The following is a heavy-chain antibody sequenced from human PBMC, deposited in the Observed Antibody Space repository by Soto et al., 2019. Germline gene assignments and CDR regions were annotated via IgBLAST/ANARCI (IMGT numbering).Heavy chain of an antibody. D-gene: IGHD3-3*01. V-gene: IGHV1-8*01. Sequence: QVQLVQSGAEVKKPGASVKVSCKASGYTFTSYDINWVRQATGQGLEWMGWMNPNSGNTGYAQKFEGRVTMTRNTSISTAYIELSSLRSEDTAVYYCARVAEVFGVVIPYQEKGYYFDYWGQGTLVTVSS. CDR1: GYTFTSYD. J-gene: IGHJ4*02. CDR2: MNPNSGNT. CDR3: ARVAEVFGVVIPYQEKGYYFDY.